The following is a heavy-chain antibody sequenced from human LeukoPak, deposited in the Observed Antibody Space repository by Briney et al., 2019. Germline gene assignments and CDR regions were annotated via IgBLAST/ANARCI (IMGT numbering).Heavy chain of an antibody. Sequence: GGSLRLSCTVSGFTVSSNSMSWVRQAPGKGLECVSFIYSDNTHYSDSVKGRFTISRDNSKNTLYLQMNSLRAEDTAVYYCARRAGAYSHPYDYWGQGTLVTVSS. CDR3: ARRAGAYSHPYDY. J-gene: IGHJ4*02. CDR2: IYSDNT. CDR1: GFTVSSNS. D-gene: IGHD4/OR15-4a*01. V-gene: IGHV3-53*01.